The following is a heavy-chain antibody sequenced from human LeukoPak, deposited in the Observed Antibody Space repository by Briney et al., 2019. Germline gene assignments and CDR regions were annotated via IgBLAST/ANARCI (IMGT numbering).Heavy chain of an antibody. CDR3: GRAIAGAIDY. CDR2: INLDGSDR. J-gene: IGHJ4*02. CDR1: GFTFGGYS. V-gene: IGHV3-7*01. Sequence: PGGSLRLSCAASGFTFGGYSMTWVRQAPGKGLEWVANINLDGSDRFYVGFVKGRFTISRDNADNSLYLQMNSLRAEDTAVYYCGRAIAGAIDYWGQGTLVTVSS. D-gene: IGHD6-13*01.